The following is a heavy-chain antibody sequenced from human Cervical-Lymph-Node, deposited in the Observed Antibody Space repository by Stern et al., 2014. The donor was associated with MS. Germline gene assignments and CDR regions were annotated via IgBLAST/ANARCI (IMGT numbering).Heavy chain of an antibody. CDR3: ARGRGYSYGWYYFDY. J-gene: IGHJ4*02. Sequence: QVTLKESGPALVKPTQTLTLTCTFSGFSLSASGMSVSWIRQPPGKALEWLGLLDWDDDKFYTTSLKTRLTVSKDTSKNQVVLTMTNMDPVDTANYYCARGRGYSYGWYYFDYWGQGTLITVSS. D-gene: IGHD5-18*01. CDR2: LDWDDDK. V-gene: IGHV2-70*01. CDR1: GFSLSASGMS.